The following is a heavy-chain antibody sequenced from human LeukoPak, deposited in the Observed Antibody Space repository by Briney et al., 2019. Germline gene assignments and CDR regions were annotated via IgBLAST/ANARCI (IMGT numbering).Heavy chain of an antibody. V-gene: IGHV3-72*01. D-gene: IGHD5-18*01. Sequence: GGSLRLSCAAAGLTLSGYYMDWVRQAPGKGLEWVGRIRNEANRYTTEYAASVKGRFTISRDDSKNSLYLQMNSLKTEDTAVYYWNRLSNYGYYFWGQGTLVTVSS. J-gene: IGHJ4*02. CDR3: NRLSNYGYYF. CDR2: IRNEANRYTT. CDR1: GLTLSGYY.